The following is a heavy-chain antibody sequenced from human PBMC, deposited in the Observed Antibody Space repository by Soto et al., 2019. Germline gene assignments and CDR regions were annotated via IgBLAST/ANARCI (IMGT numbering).Heavy chain of an antibody. CDR2: IYPGDSDT. D-gene: IGHD6-13*01. CDR3: ARLALGKSSSWYENYYGMDV. Sequence: PGESLKISCKGSGYSFTSYWIGWVRQMPGKGLEWMGIIYPGDSDTRYSPSFQGQVTISADKSISTAYLQWSSLKASDTAMYYCARLALGKSSSWYENYYGMDVWGQGTTVTVSS. CDR1: GYSFTSYW. V-gene: IGHV5-51*01. J-gene: IGHJ6*02.